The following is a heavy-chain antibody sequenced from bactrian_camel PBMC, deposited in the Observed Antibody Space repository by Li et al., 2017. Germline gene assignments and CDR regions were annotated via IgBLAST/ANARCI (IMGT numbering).Heavy chain of an antibody. CDR2: IYTGSGTT. J-gene: IGHJ6*01. Sequence: HVQLVESGGGSVMTGGSLKLSCAVSTNTYSGHCVGWFRQASGKEREGVAAIYTGSGTTYYLDSVKGRFTISRDNAKNTLYLQLNSLKIEDTAMYYCAIGVQHNGFLGQGTQVTVS. CDR3: AIGVQHNGF. CDR1: TNTYSGHC. D-gene: IGHD2*01. V-gene: IGHV3S1*01.